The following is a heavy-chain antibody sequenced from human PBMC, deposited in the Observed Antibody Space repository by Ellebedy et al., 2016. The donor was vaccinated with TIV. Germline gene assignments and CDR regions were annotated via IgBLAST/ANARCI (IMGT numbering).Heavy chain of an antibody. CDR3: SRGGMYWANQIDY. D-gene: IGHD2-8*02. J-gene: IGHJ4*02. V-gene: IGHV3-48*01. CDR2: ISSSSSTI. Sequence: PGGSLRLSCAASGFTFSSYSMNWVRQAPGKGLEWVSYISSSSSTIYYADSVKGRFNISRDNAKNTLFLQINSLRAEDTAVHFCSRGGMYWANQIDYWGQGTLVTVSS. CDR1: GFTFSSYS.